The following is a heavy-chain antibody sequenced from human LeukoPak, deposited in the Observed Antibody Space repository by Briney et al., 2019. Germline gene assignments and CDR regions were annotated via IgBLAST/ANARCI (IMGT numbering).Heavy chain of an antibody. Sequence: PSETLSLTCAVSGGAISGYYWSWIRQPAGKGLEWIGRIYTSGSTGYNPSLRSRVTMSVDTSKNQFSLKLRYVTAADTAVYYCARESSGWNYFDYWGQGILVTVSS. D-gene: IGHD6-19*01. V-gene: IGHV4-4*07. CDR3: ARESSGWNYFDY. J-gene: IGHJ4*02. CDR1: GGAISGYY. CDR2: IYTSGST.